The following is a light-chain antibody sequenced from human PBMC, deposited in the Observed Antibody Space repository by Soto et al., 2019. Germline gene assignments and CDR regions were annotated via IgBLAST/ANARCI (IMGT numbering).Light chain of an antibody. CDR3: QQYKSRSEP. J-gene: IGKJ1*01. CDR1: QTISSW. CDR2: KAS. Sequence: DIQMTQSPSTLSGSVGDRVTITCRASQTISSWLAWYQQKPGKAPKLLIYKASTLKSGVPSRFSGSGSGTGFSLTSGSLQPDDFATYYAQQYKSRSEPFRQGIKVEIX. V-gene: IGKV1-5*03.